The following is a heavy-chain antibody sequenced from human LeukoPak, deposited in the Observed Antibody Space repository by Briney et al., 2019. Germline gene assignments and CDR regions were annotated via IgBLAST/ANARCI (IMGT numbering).Heavy chain of an antibody. D-gene: IGHD1-26*01. CDR3: AKDVIVGATRGYYFDY. CDR2: IGTAGDI. CDR1: GFTFSSYD. Sequence: GGSLRLSCAASGFTFSSYDMHWVRQATGKGLEWVSGIGTAGDIYYPGSVKGRFTISRENAKNSLYLQVNSLRAGDTAVYYCAKDVIVGATRGYYFDYWGQGTLVTVSS. V-gene: IGHV3-13*01. J-gene: IGHJ4*02.